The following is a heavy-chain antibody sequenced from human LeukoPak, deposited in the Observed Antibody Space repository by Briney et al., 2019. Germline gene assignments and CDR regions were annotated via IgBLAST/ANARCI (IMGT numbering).Heavy chain of an antibody. Sequence: SETPSLTCTVSGGSISSSSYYWGWIRQPPGKGLEWIGSIYYSGSTYYNPSLKSRVTISVDTSKNQFSLKLSSVTAADTAVYYCARPNYDILTGYQGFDAFDIWGQGTMVTVSS. V-gene: IGHV4-39*07. CDR1: GGSISSSSYY. J-gene: IGHJ3*02. D-gene: IGHD3-9*01. CDR3: ARPNYDILTGYQGFDAFDI. CDR2: IYYSGST.